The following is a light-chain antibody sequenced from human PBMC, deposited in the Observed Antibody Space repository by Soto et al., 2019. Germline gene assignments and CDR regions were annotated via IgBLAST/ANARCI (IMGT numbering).Light chain of an antibody. CDR1: QSVSSY. CDR2: DAS. Sequence: EIVLTQSPATLSLSPGERATLSCRASQSVSSYLAWYQQKPGQAPRLLIYDASNRATGIPARFSGSGSGTAFTRTNSSLEPEDFADYYSQQRRGTFGQGTKVEIK. J-gene: IGKJ1*01. CDR3: QQRRGT. V-gene: IGKV3-11*01.